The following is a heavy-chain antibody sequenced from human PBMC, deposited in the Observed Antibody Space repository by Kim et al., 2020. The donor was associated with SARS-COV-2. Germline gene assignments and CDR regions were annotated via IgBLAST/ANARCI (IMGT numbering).Heavy chain of an antibody. D-gene: IGHD2-21*01. CDR3: TRYGPHIH. V-gene: IGHV3-73*01. Sequence: GGSLRLSCAASGFTFSGSAMHWVRQASGKGLEWVGRIRRKANSYATAYAASVKGRFTISRDDSKNTAYLQMNSLKTEDTSVYYCTRYGPHIHWGQGTLVTVSS. J-gene: IGHJ4*02. CDR2: IRRKANSYAT. CDR1: GFTFSGSA.